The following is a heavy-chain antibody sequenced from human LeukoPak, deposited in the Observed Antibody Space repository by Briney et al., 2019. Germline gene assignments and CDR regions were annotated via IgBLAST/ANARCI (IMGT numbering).Heavy chain of an antibody. CDR2: IKNDGGEK. CDR1: GFVFRNYF. D-gene: IGHD3-3*01. CDR3: ATDRGWRTSGYYLYYFEY. V-gene: IGHV3-7*01. Sequence: GGSLRLSCAASGFVFRNYFMSWVRQAPGKGLEWVASIKNDGGEKYYVDSVRGRYTISRDNTKNSLYLQMSSLRAEDTAVYYCATDRGWRTSGYYLYYFEYWGQGTLVTFSS. J-gene: IGHJ4*02.